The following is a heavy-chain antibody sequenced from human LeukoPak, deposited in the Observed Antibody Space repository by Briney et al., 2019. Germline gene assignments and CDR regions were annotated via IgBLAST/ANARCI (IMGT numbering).Heavy chain of an antibody. V-gene: IGHV4-34*01. CDR1: GGSISSYY. CDR3: ARRNGYSSSWSLGY. D-gene: IGHD6-13*01. CDR2: INHSGST. Sequence: SETLSLTCTVSGGSISSYYWSWIRQPPGKGLEWIGEINHSGSTNYNPSLKSRVTISVDTSKNQFSLKLSSVTAADTAVYYCARRNGYSSSWSLGYWGQGTLVTVSS. J-gene: IGHJ4*02.